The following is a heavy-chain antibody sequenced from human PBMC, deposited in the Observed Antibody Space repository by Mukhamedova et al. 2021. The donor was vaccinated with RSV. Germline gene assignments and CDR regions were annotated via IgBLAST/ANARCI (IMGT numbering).Heavy chain of an antibody. Sequence: VRQAPGKGLEWVSLISWDGGSTYYADSVKGRFTISRDNSKNSLYLQMNSLRTEDTALYYFAKDRELGYWGQVTLVTVSS. CDR2: ISWDGGST. CDR3: AKDRELGY. D-gene: IGHD3-10*01. V-gene: IGHV3-43*01. J-gene: IGHJ4*02.